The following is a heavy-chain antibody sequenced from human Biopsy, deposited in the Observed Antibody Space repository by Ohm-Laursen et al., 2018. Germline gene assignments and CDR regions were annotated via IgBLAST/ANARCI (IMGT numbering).Heavy chain of an antibody. Sequence: SLRFSCTASGFIFNVYSIVWVRQAPGKGLEWVSSITSRTSSTYYADSVKCRVTISRDNANNSVSLQMNNLRADDTAVYYCARWYGDLFYYYNGMDVWGQGTTVTVSS. D-gene: IGHD3-10*01. J-gene: IGHJ6*02. CDR2: ITSRTSST. CDR1: GFIFNVYS. CDR3: ARWYGDLFYYYNGMDV. V-gene: IGHV3-21*01.